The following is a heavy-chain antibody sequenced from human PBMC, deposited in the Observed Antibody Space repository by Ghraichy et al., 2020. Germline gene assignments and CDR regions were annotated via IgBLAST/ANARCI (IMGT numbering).Heavy chain of an antibody. J-gene: IGHJ4*02. D-gene: IGHD3-22*01. V-gene: IGHV3-48*02. CDR1: GFTFSSYS. Sequence: LSLTCAASGFTFSSYSMNWVRQAPGKGLEWVSYISSSSSTIYYADSVKGRFTISRDNAKNSLYLQMNSLRDEDTAVYYCARETGYYDSSGYFLGYWGQGTLVTVSS. CDR3: ARETGYYDSSGYFLGY. CDR2: ISSSSSTI.